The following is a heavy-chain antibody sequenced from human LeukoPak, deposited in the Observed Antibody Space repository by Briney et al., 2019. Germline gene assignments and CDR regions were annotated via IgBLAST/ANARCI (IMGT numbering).Heavy chain of an antibody. CDR1: GFTFSSYG. D-gene: IGHD1-26*01. J-gene: IGHJ4*02. CDR3: AKDHPRATGIDY. V-gene: IGHV3-33*06. Sequence: GGSLRLSCAASGFTFSSYGMHWVRQAPGKGLEWVAVIWYDGSNKYYVDSVKGRCTISRDNSKNTLYLQMNSLRAEDTAVYYCAKDHPRATGIDYWGQGTLVTVSS. CDR2: IWYDGSNK.